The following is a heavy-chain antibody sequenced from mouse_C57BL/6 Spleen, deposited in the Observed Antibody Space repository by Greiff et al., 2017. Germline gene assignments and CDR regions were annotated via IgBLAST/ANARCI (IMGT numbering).Heavy chain of an antibody. CDR2: IYPGSGNT. V-gene: IGHV1-76*01. Sequence: QVQLKESGAELVRPGASVKLSCKASGYTFTDYYINWVKQRPGQGLEWIARIYPGSGNTYYNEKFKGKATLTAEKSSSTAYMQLSSLTSEDSAVYFCARGLYYKDYWGQGTTLTVSS. CDR3: ARGLYYKDY. J-gene: IGHJ2*01. CDR1: GYTFTDYY. D-gene: IGHD2-1*01.